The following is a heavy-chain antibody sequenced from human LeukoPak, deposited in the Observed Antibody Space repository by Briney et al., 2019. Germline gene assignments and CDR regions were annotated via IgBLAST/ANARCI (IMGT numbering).Heavy chain of an antibody. J-gene: IGHJ4*02. D-gene: IGHD3-10*01. CDR3: ARARGAANRYFDY. V-gene: IGHV3-30-3*01. CDR1: GFTFSSYA. CDR2: ISYDGSNK. Sequence: PGRSLRLSCAASGFTFSSYAMHWVRQAPGKGLEWVAVISYDGSNKYYADSVKGRFTISRDNSKNTLYLQMNSLRAEDTAVYYCARARGAANRYFDYWGQGTLVTVSS.